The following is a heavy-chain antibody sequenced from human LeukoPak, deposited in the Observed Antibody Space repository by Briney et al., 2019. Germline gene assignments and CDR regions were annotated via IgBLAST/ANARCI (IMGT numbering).Heavy chain of an antibody. Sequence: SETLSLTCTVSGVSISNYYWSWLRQPPGKGLEWIGYIHYSGNTNYNPSHKSRVTISVDTSKNQFTLKLSSVTAADTAVYYCARDGSCWNNWLDPWGQGTLVTVSS. CDR3: ARDGSCWNNWLDP. J-gene: IGHJ5*02. CDR2: IHYSGNT. CDR1: GVSISNYY. D-gene: IGHD2-15*01. V-gene: IGHV4-59*01.